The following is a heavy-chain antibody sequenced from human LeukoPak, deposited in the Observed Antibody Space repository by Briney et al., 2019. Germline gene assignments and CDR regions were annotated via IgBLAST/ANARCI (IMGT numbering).Heavy chain of an antibody. Sequence: ASVKVSCKASGYTFTGYYMHWVRQAPGQGLEWMGWINPNSGGANYAQKFQGRVTMTRDTSISTAYMELSRLRSDDTAVYYCARPQYGGYYYYGMDVWGQGTTVTVSS. CDR3: ARPQYGGYYYYGMDV. CDR1: GYTFTGYY. J-gene: IGHJ6*02. CDR2: INPNSGGA. D-gene: IGHD2/OR15-2a*01. V-gene: IGHV1-2*02.